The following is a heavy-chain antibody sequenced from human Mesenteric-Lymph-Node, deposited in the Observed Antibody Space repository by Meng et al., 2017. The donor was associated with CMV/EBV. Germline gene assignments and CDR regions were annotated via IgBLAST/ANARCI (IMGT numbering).Heavy chain of an antibody. J-gene: IGHJ4*02. V-gene: IGHV1-2*06. CDR1: DYTFTGYY. Sequence: SDYTFTGYYMPWVRPPPGTGLGWLGRINPNNGVTNYAQKFQDRVTMARDTSSSTAYMELIRLRSDDTAVYYCARGFPGYSSAWYPYWGQGTLVTVSS. CDR2: INPNNGVT. CDR3: ARGFPGYSSAWYPY. D-gene: IGHD6-19*01.